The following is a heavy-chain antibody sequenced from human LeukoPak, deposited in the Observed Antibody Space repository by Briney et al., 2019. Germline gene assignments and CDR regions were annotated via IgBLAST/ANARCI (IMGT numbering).Heavy chain of an antibody. CDR2: FYYSGST. CDR1: GGSISSYY. CDR3: ARYYSSSWNNWFDP. J-gene: IGHJ5*02. Sequence: SETLSLTCTVSGGSISSYYWSWIRQPPGRGLEWIGYFYYSGSTNYNPSLKSRVTISVDTSKNQFSLKLSSVTAADTAVYYCARYYSSSWNNWFDPWGQGTLVTVSS. V-gene: IGHV4-59*01. D-gene: IGHD6-13*01.